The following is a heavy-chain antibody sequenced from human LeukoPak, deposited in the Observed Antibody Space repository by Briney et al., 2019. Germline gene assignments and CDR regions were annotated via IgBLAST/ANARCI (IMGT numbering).Heavy chain of an antibody. CDR2: IKTDGSEK. D-gene: IGHD1-26*01. J-gene: IGHJ6*02. V-gene: IGHV3-7*01. CDR1: GFTFSNYW. Sequence: GGSLRLSCEGSGFTFSNYWMGWVRQAPGKGLQWVANIKTDGSEKYYVDSVKGRFTISRDNAKNSLYLQMNSLRAEDTAVYYCARVSSGSYGVMDVWGQGTTVTVSS. CDR3: ARVSSGSYGVMDV.